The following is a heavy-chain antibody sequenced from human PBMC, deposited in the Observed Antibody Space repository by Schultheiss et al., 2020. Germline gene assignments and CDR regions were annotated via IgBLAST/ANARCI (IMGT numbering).Heavy chain of an antibody. CDR3: AAYSSGYYYDWFDP. J-gene: IGHJ5*02. D-gene: IGHD3-22*01. V-gene: IGHV4-59*01. CDR2: IYYSGST. Sequence: SETLSLTCTVSGGSISSYYWSWIRQPPGKGLEWIAYIYYSGSTNYNPSLKSRVTISVDTSKNQFSLKLSSVTAADTAVYYCAAYSSGYYYDWFDPWGQGTLVTVAS. CDR1: GGSISSYY.